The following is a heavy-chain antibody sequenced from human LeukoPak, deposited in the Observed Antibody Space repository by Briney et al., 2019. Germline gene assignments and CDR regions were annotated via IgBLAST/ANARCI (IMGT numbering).Heavy chain of an antibody. V-gene: IGHV3-23*01. D-gene: IGHD4-23*01. Sequence: GSLRLSCAASGFTFSNYVMSWVRQAPGKVLEWVSAISGSGGSTYYADSVKGRFTISRDNSKNTLYLQMNSLRAEDTAVYYCAKSYGGCPEGWFDPWGQGTLVTVSS. CDR1: GFTFSNYV. J-gene: IGHJ5*02. CDR3: AKSYGGCPEGWFDP. CDR2: ISGSGGST.